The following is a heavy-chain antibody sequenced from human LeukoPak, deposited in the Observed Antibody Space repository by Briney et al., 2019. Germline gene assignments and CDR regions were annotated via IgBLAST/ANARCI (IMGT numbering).Heavy chain of an antibody. CDR2: ISNSGSII. V-gene: IGHV3-48*03. CDR1: GFTFSNYE. J-gene: IGHJ1*01. CDR3: ARSTYYSDSSPYPFHY. D-gene: IGHD3-22*01. Sequence: GRSLRLSCAASGFTFSNYEMNWVRQAPGKGLEWVSYISNSGSIIYYADSVKGRFTISRDNAKNSLYLQMNSLRAEDTAVYYCARSTYYSDSSPYPFHYWGQGSMVTVSS.